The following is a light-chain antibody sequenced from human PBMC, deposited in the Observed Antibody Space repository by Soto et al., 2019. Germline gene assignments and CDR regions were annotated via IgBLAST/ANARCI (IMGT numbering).Light chain of an antibody. CDR2: AAS. CDR1: QNIRTY. V-gene: IGKV1-39*01. Sequence: DIEVAQTPSSLSASVGGSVTITCRASQNIRTYVNWYQQKPGKAPKLLIYAASSLQSGVPSRFSGSGFGTDFTLTISSLQPEDSAIYYCQQADTFPITFGQGTRLEI. CDR3: QQADTFPIT. J-gene: IGKJ5*01.